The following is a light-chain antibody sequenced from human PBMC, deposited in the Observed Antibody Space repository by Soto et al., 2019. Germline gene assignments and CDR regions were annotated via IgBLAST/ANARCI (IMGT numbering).Light chain of an antibody. CDR3: SSYRGSSTLT. CDR2: EVT. Sequence: QSVLTQPASVSGSPGQSITISCTGTSNDVGAYDYVSWYQQHPGKAPKLIIYEVTYRPSGVSNRVSGSQSGNTASLTISGLQAEDEADYYCSSYRGSSTLTFGGGTKVTVL. CDR1: SNDVGAYDY. V-gene: IGLV2-14*01. J-gene: IGLJ2*01.